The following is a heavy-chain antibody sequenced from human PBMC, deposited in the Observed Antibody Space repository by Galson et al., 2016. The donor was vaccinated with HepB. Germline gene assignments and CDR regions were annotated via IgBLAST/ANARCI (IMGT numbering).Heavy chain of an antibody. CDR2: SNEDGRT. Sequence: SETLSLTCAVYGGTLTDFYWSWIRQPPGQGLEWIGESNEDGRTRSNKSLKSRVTISVATSKNQFSVRLTSVTAAGTGFYYCARVNPLYARLSYGMDVWGKGTTVTVS. D-gene: IGHD2/OR15-2a*01. V-gene: IGHV4-34*01. CDR3: ARVNPLYARLSYGMDV. CDR1: GGTLTDFY. J-gene: IGHJ6*04.